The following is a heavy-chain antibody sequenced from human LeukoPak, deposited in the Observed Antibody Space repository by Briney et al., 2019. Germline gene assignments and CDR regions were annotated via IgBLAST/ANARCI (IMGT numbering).Heavy chain of an antibody. Sequence: PSETLSLTCTVSGGSISSSSYYWGWIRQPPGKGLEWIGSIHYSGSTYYNPSLKSRVTISVDTSKNQFSLKLSSVTAADTAVYYCARWASYGDYNNWFDPWGQGTLVTVSS. CDR1: GGSISSSSYY. CDR2: IHYSGST. V-gene: IGHV4-39*07. D-gene: IGHD4-17*01. J-gene: IGHJ5*02. CDR3: ARWASYGDYNNWFDP.